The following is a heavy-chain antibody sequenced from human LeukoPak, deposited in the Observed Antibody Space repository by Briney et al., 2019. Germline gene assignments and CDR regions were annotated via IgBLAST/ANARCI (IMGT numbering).Heavy chain of an antibody. Sequence: ASVKVSCKASGGTFSSYAISWVRQAPGQGLEWMGWMNPNSGNTGYAQKFQGRVTMTRNTSISTAYMELSSLRSEDTAVYYCKIVVVTATDAFDIWGQGTMVTVSS. CDR2: MNPNSGNT. CDR1: GGTFSSYA. J-gene: IGHJ3*02. D-gene: IGHD2-21*02. V-gene: IGHV1-8*02. CDR3: KIVVVTATDAFDI.